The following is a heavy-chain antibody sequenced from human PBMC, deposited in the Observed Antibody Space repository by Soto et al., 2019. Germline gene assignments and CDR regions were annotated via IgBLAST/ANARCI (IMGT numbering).Heavy chain of an antibody. CDR3: ARDVRVVPAAIPLRYYGMDV. CDR1: GYTFTSYG. V-gene: IGHV1-18*04. Sequence: ASVKVSCKASGYTFTSYGISWVRQAPGQGLERMGWISAYNGNTNYAQKLQGRVTMTTDTSTSTAYMELRSLRSDDTAVYYCARDVRVVPAAIPLRYYGMDVWGQGTTVTVSS. D-gene: IGHD2-2*02. CDR2: ISAYNGNT. J-gene: IGHJ6*02.